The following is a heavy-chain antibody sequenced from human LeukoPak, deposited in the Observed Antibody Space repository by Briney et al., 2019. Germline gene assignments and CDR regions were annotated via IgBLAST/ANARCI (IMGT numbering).Heavy chain of an antibody. Sequence: ASVKVSCKASGYTFTCYYMHWVRQAPGQGLEWMGWINPNSGGTNYAQKFQGRVTMTRDTSISTAYMELSRLRSDDTAVYYCARGRIQLWLSSSYWGQGTLVTVSS. CDR1: GYTFTCYY. J-gene: IGHJ4*02. CDR2: INPNSGGT. V-gene: IGHV1-2*02. D-gene: IGHD5-18*01. CDR3: ARGRIQLWLSSSY.